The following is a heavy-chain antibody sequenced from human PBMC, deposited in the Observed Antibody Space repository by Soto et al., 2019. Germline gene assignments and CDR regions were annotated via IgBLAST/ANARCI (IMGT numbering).Heavy chain of an antibody. CDR3: ARHPVIPGVAAAGTFDY. D-gene: IGHD6-13*01. J-gene: IGHJ4*02. CDR2: INHSGST. V-gene: IGHV4-34*01. CDR1: GGSFSGYY. Sequence: QVQLQQWGAGLLKPSETLSLTCAVYGGSFSGYYWSWIRQPPGKGLEWIGEINHSGSTNYNPSLKSRVTLSVDTSKNQFSLKLSSVTAADTAVYYCARHPVIPGVAAAGTFDYWGQGTLVTVSS.